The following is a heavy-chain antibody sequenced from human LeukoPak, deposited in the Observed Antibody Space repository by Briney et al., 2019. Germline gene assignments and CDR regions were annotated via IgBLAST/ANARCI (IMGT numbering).Heavy chain of an antibody. CDR3: ATGFRGYSYGFDY. Sequence: PGGSLRLSCAASGVTFSSYSMNWVRQAPGKGLEWVSYISSSGSTIYYADSVKGRFTISRDNAKNSLYLQMNSLRAEDTAVYYCATGFRGYSYGFDYWGQGTLVTVSS. V-gene: IGHV3-48*04. J-gene: IGHJ4*02. CDR1: GVTFSSYS. CDR2: ISSSGSTI. D-gene: IGHD5-18*01.